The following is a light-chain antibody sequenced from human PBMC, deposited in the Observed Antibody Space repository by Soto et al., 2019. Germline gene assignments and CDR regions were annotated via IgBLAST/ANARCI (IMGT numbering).Light chain of an antibody. CDR1: QGISSY. Sequence: DIQMTQSPSSLSASVGDRVTITCRASQGISSYLAWYQQKPGKAPKLLIYAASTLQSGVPSGFSGSGSGTDFTLTISSLQPEDFATYHCQQGYTTPITFGQGTRLE. V-gene: IGKV1-39*01. CDR3: QQGYTTPIT. J-gene: IGKJ5*01. CDR2: AAS.